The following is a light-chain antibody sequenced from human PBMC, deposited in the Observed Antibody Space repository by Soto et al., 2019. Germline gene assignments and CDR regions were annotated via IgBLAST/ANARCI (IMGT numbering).Light chain of an antibody. CDR3: QHYGSSPFT. Sequence: DIVLTPSPGTLSLSPVERATLSCRASQTINNNYLAWYQQKPGQAPRLLIYGASIRATGIPDRFSGSGSGTDFTLTISRLEPEDFAVFYCQHYGSSPFTFGQGTRLEIK. CDR1: QTINNNY. V-gene: IGKV3-20*01. CDR2: GAS. J-gene: IGKJ5*01.